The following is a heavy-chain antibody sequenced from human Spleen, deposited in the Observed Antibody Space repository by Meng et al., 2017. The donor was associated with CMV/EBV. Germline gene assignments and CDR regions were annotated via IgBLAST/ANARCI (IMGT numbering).Heavy chain of an antibody. CDR2: INPNSGGT. Sequence: GESLKISCKASGYTFTAYYMHWVRQAPGQGLEWMGWINPNSGGTDYVQKFQGRVTMTRDTSLSTAYLDLSRLRSDDTAVFFCARAPCSTATCYIYYYYGLDVWGQGTTVTVSS. J-gene: IGHJ6*02. CDR1: GYTFTAYY. V-gene: IGHV1-2*02. D-gene: IGHD2-2*02. CDR3: ARAPCSTATCYIYYYYGLDV.